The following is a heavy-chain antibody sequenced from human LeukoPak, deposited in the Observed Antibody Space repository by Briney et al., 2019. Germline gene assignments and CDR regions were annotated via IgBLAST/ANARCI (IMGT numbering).Heavy chain of an antibody. CDR3: ARLREIPVFGVVTKSTSYFDY. CDR1: GFTFSSYG. J-gene: IGHJ4*02. D-gene: IGHD3-3*01. CDR2: IGPTGDRK. V-gene: IGHV3-23*01. Sequence: GGSLRLSCAASGFTFSSYGMSWVRQAPGKGLEWVSGIGPTGDRKYYADSVKGRFTISRDNAKNSLYLQMNSLRAEDTAVYYCARLREIPVFGVVTKSTSYFDYWGQGTLVTVSS.